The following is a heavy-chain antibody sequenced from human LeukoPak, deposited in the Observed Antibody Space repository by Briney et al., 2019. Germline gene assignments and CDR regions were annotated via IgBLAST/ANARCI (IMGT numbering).Heavy chain of an antibody. D-gene: IGHD5-12*01. CDR2: MYSSGST. Sequence: SETLSLTCTVSGGSISSYYWSWIRQPAGKALEWIGRMYSSGSTNYNSSLKSRVTMSVDTSKKQVSLKLSSVTAADTAVYYCARWLGAAFDLWGQGTMVTVSS. V-gene: IGHV4-4*07. CDR3: ARWLGAAFDL. CDR1: GGSISSYY. J-gene: IGHJ3*01.